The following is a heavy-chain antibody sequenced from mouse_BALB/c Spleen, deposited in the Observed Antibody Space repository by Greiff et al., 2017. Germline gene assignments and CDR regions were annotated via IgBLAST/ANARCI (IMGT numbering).Heavy chain of an antibody. J-gene: IGHJ2*01. CDR1: GFAFSSYD. Sequence: EVQLQESGGGLVKPGGSLKLSCAASGFAFSSYDMSWVRQTPEKRLEWVAYISSGGGSTYYPDTVKGRFTISRDNAKNTLYLQMSSLKSEDTAMYYCARGVLRLRYFDYWGQGTTLTVSS. D-gene: IGHD1-2*01. CDR2: ISSGGGST. CDR3: ARGVLRLRYFDY. V-gene: IGHV5-12-1*01.